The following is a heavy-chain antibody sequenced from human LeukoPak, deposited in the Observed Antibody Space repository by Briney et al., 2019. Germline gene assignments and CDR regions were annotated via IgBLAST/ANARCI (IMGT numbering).Heavy chain of an antibody. J-gene: IGHJ5*02. CDR2: ISSSGSTI. CDR3: ARDKTGYSYGYRSNWFDP. D-gene: IGHD5-18*01. V-gene: IGHV3-48*03. Sequence: PGGSLRLSCAASGFTFSSYEMNWVRQAPGKGLEWVSYISSSGSTIYYADSVKGRFTISRDNAKNLLYLQMNSLRAEDTAVYYCARDKTGYSYGYRSNWFDPWGQGTLVTVSS. CDR1: GFTFSSYE.